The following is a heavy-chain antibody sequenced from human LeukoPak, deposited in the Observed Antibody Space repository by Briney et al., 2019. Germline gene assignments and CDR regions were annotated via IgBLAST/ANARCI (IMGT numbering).Heavy chain of an antibody. CDR3: ARFTRDGYNTPFDY. J-gene: IGHJ4*02. V-gene: IGHV1-69*13. CDR1: GYTFSSYA. CDR2: IIPIFGTA. D-gene: IGHD5-24*01. Sequence: ASVKVSCKASGYTFSSYAISWVRQAPGQGLEWMGGIIPIFGTANYAQKFQGRVTITADESTSTAYTELSSLRSEDTAVYYCARFTRDGYNTPFDYWGQGTLVTVSS.